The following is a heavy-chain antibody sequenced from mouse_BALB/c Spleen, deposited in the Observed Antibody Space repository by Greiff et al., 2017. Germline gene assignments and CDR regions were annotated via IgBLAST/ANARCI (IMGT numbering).Heavy chain of an antibody. CDR3: TTARATGYFDY. D-gene: IGHD3-1*01. Sequence: VQLQQSGTVLARPGASVKMSCKASGYSFTSYWMHWVKQRPGQGLEWIGAIYPGNSDTSYNQKFKGKAKLTAVTSASTAYMELSSLTNEDSAVYYCTTARATGYFDYWGQGTTLTVSS. J-gene: IGHJ2*01. CDR2: IYPGNSDT. CDR1: GYSFTSYW. V-gene: IGHV1-5*01.